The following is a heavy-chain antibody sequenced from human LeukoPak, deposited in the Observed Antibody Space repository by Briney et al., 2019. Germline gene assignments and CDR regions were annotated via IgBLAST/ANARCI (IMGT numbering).Heavy chain of an antibody. CDR1: GFTFSSYS. Sequence: PGGSLRLSCAASGFTFSSYSMNGVRQAPGKGLEWVSSISSSSSYIYYADSVKGRFTISRDNAKNSLYLQMNSLRAEDTAVYYCARAMTTVTTYYYWGQGTLVTVSS. D-gene: IGHD4-17*01. CDR2: ISSSSSYI. CDR3: ARAMTTVTTYYY. V-gene: IGHV3-21*01. J-gene: IGHJ4*02.